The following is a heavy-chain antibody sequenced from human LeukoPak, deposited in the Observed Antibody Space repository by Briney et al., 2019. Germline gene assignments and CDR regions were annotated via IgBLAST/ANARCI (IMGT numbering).Heavy chain of an antibody. Sequence: GASVKVSCKTSGYSFTDYYIHWVRQAPGQGLEWMGWINPKSGRTSSARKFRGRVTMTRDPSISTVYMDMAWLTSDDTAIYFCARADFVDAGPYLIGPWGQGTLVTVSS. CDR3: ARADFVDAGPYLIGP. V-gene: IGHV1-2*02. J-gene: IGHJ5*02. D-gene: IGHD3-3*01. CDR1: GYSFTDYY. CDR2: INPKSGRT.